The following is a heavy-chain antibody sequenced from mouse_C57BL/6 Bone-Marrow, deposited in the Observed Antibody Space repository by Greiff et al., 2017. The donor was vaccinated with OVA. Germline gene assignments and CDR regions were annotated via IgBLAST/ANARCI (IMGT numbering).Heavy chain of an antibody. CDR2: IDPSDSYT. Sequence: QVQLKQPGAELVMPGASVKLSCKASGYTFTSYWMHWVKQRPGQGLEWIGEIDPSDSYTNYNQKFKGKSTLTVDKSSSTAYMQLSSLTSEDSAVYYCARTEYPYYFDDWGQGTTLTVSS. CDR3: ARTEYPYYFDD. J-gene: IGHJ2*01. D-gene: IGHD5-1*01. CDR1: GYTFTSYW. V-gene: IGHV1-69*01.